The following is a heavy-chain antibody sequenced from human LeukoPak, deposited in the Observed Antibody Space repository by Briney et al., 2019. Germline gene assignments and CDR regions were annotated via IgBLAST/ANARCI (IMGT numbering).Heavy chain of an antibody. Sequence: SETLSLTCTVSGDSITDYYWSWIRQPPGKGLEWIGYIYEGRDTNYNPSLKSRVTLSFDTSKNLLSLRLSSVTAADTAMYYCARNSDWYTHDYWGRGTLVTVSS. J-gene: IGHJ4*02. D-gene: IGHD6-19*01. CDR2: IYEGRDT. V-gene: IGHV4-59*08. CDR1: GDSITDYY. CDR3: ARNSDWYTHDY.